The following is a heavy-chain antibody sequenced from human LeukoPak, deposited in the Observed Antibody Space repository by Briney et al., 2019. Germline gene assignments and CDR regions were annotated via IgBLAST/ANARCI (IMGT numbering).Heavy chain of an antibody. Sequence: ASVKVSCKASGGTFSSYAISWVRQAPGQGLEWMGRIIPILGIANYAQKFQGRVTITADKSTSTAYMELSSLRAEDTAVYYCVKDNSMATILTGPEAIYYYHAMDVWGQGAMVTVSS. V-gene: IGHV1-69*04. D-gene: IGHD3-9*01. CDR2: IIPILGIA. CDR3: VKDNSMATILTGPEAIYYYHAMDV. CDR1: GGTFSSYA. J-gene: IGHJ6*02.